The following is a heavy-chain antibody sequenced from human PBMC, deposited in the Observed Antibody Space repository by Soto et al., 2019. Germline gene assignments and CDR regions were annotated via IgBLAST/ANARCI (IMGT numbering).Heavy chain of an antibody. CDR2: MNEDGGTT. Sequence: LRLSCSASGFTFSSYWMHWVRQAPGKGLVWVSRMNEDGGTTDYADSVKGRFTISRDNAKNTLYLQMNSLRVEDTAVYYCASDLSGRADVWGQGTTVTVSS. V-gene: IGHV3-74*01. D-gene: IGHD3-10*01. CDR3: ASDLSGRADV. CDR1: GFTFSSYW. J-gene: IGHJ6*02.